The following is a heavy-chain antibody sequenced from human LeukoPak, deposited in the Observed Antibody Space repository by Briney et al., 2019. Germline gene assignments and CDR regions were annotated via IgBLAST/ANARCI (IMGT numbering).Heavy chain of an antibody. CDR3: ARTSYYDILTGYSNWFDP. D-gene: IGHD3-9*01. V-gene: IGHV3-33*01. CDR2: IYFDGTNK. Sequence: GGSLRLSCAASGFTFRNYGMHWVRQAPGKGLEWVALIYFDGTNKYYTDSVKGRFTISRDNSENTVYMQMSSLRAEDTAVYYCARTSYYDILTGYSNWFDPWGQGTLVTVSS. CDR1: GFTFRNYG. J-gene: IGHJ5*02.